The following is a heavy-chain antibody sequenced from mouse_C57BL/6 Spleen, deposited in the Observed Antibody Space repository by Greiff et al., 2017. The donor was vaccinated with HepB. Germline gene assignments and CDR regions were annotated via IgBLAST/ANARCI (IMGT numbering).Heavy chain of an antibody. CDR2: INPSNGGT. D-gene: IGHD2-3*01. CDR3: ARGDDGYSYFDY. J-gene: IGHJ2*01. Sequence: QVHVKQSGTELVKPGASVKLSCKASGYTFTSYWMHWVKQRPGQGLEWIGNINPSNGGTNYNEKFKSKATLTVDKSSSTAYMQLSSLTSEDSAVYYCARGDDGYSYFDYWGQGTTLTVSS. V-gene: IGHV1-53*01. CDR1: GYTFTSYW.